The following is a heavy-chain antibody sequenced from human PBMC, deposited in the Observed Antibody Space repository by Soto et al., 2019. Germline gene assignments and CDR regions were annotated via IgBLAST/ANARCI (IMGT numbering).Heavy chain of an antibody. CDR1: GFTFSSYG. Sequence: GGSLRLSCAASGFTFSSYGMSWVRQAPGKGLEWVSLISATGGGTYYADSVKGRFTISRDNSHNTLYLQVHSLTAEDTAVYYCAKDRRAGGNSAFYFDFWGQGAQVTVS. CDR3: AKDRRAGGNSAFYFDF. CDR2: ISATGGGT. J-gene: IGHJ4*02. D-gene: IGHD3-16*01. V-gene: IGHV3-23*01.